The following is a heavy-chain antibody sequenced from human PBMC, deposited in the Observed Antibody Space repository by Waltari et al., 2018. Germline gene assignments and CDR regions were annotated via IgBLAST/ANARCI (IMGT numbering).Heavy chain of an antibody. CDR2: IYYSGSN. V-gene: IGHV4-59*01. CDR1: GGSISSYY. D-gene: IGHD3-16*01. CDR3: ARGLTLYYFDY. J-gene: IGHJ4*02. Sequence: QVQLQESGPGLVKPSETLSLTCTVSGGSISSYYWSWIRQPPGKGLEWIGYIYYSGSNNHNPSLKSRVTISVDTSKNPFSLKLSSVTAADTAVYYCARGLTLYYFDYWGQGTLVTVSS.